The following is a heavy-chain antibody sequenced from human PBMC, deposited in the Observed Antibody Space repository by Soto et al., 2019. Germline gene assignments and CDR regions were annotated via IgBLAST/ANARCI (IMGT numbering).Heavy chain of an antibody. CDR3: ARVSQYDYVWGSYGYTLRARSYIAH. Sequence: SETLSLTCAVSGGSFSGYSWNWIRQPPGKGLEWIGEINHSGSTNSNPSLTSRVFISADTSKNQFSLKLSSVTAADTAVYYCARVSQYDYVWGSYGYTLRARSYIAHCGQGMLVTVSS. V-gene: IGHV4-34*01. CDR2: INHSGST. J-gene: IGHJ5*02. CDR1: GGSFSGYS. D-gene: IGHD3-16*01.